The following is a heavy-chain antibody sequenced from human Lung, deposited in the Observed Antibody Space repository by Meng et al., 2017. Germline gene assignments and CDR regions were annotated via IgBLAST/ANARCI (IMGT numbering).Heavy chain of an antibody. D-gene: IGHD4-11*01. Sequence: QVQLQQWGAGLLKPSATLSLTCVVSGGSFSDYYWSWIRQHPGKGLEWIGEINHSGSTNYNPSLESRATISVDTSQNNLSLKLSSVTAADSAVYYCARGPTTMAHDFDYWGQGTLVTVSS. CDR2: INHSGST. CDR3: ARGPTTMAHDFDY. CDR1: GGSFSDYY. J-gene: IGHJ4*02. V-gene: IGHV4-34*01.